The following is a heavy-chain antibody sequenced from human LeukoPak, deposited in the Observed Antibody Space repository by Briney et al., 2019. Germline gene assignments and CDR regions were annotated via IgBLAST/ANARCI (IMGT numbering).Heavy chain of an antibody. D-gene: IGHD6-19*01. CDR2: ISSSSNTI. V-gene: IGHV3-48*01. CDR3: AKDHLPGIVVADRDY. CDR1: GFTFSDYS. Sequence: PGGSLRLSCAASGFTFSDYSMNWVRQAPGKGLEWVSYISSSSNTIYYADSVKGRFTISRDNAKNSLYLQMNSLRAEDTAVYYCAKDHLPGIVVADRDYWGQGTLVTVSS. J-gene: IGHJ4*02.